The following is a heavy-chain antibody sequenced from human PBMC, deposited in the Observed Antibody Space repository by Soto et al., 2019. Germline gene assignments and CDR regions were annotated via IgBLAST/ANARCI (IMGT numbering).Heavy chain of an antibody. CDR3: AKDAHSGSYYDY. D-gene: IGHD1-26*01. CDR1: GYTFTSYD. V-gene: IGHV1-8*01. J-gene: IGHJ4*02. CDR2: MNPNSGNT. Sequence: ASVKVSCKASGYTFTSYDINWVRQATGQGLEWMGWMNPNSGNTGYAQKFQGRVTMTRNTSISTAYMELSSLRAEDTAVYYCAKDAHSGSYYDYWGQGTLVTVSS.